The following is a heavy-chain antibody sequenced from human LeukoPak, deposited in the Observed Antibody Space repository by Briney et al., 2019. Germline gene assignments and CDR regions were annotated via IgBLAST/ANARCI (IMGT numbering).Heavy chain of an antibody. Sequence: SETLSLTCTVSGGSLSNYYWSWIRQPAGEGLEWIGRIYTSGSPNYNPSLKSRVTISVEQSQNQFSLKRSSVTAADTAVYYCARDKSGWLTDDAFDIWGQRTMVTVSS. CDR1: GGSLSNYY. CDR3: ARDKSGWLTDDAFDI. CDR2: IYTSGSP. V-gene: IGHV4-4*07. J-gene: IGHJ3*02. D-gene: IGHD6-19*01.